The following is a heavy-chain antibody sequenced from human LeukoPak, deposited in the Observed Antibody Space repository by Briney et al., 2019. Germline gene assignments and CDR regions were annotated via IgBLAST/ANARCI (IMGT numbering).Heavy chain of an antibody. CDR2: IYHSGST. CDR1: GGSISSSNW. Sequence: SETLSLTCAVSGGSISSSNWWSWVRQPPGKGLEWIGEIYHSGSTNYNPSLKSRVTISVDKSKNQFSLKLSSVTAADTAVYYCARSAIWFGESYPDYWGQGTLVTVSS. CDR3: ARSAIWFGESYPDY. V-gene: IGHV4-4*02. D-gene: IGHD3-10*01. J-gene: IGHJ4*02.